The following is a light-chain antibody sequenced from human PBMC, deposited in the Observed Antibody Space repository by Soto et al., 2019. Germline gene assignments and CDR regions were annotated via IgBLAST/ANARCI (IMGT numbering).Light chain of an antibody. CDR3: SSYTSSGALVV. CDR1: SSDIGGYNY. V-gene: IGLV2-14*01. J-gene: IGLJ3*02. Sequence: QSVLTQPASVSGSPGQSITIPCTGTSSDIGGYNYVSWYQQFPGKAPKLMIYDVSNRPSGVSNRFSASKSGNTPSLTISGLQAQDKASYNCSSYTSSGALVVFGGGTKLTVL. CDR2: DVS.